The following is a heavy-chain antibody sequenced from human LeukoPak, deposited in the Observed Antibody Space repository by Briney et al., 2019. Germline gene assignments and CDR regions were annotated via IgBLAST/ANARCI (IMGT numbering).Heavy chain of an antibody. J-gene: IGHJ6*02. CDR2: IKQDGSEK. D-gene: IGHD5-18*01. CDR1: GFTFSSYW. V-gene: IGHV3-7*01. CDR3: ARIRSGSYGSRRYYYYYGMDV. Sequence: GGSLRLSCAASGFTFSSYWMSWVRQAPGKGLEWVANIKQDGSEKYYVDSVQGRFTISRANAKNSLYLQMNTLRAEDTAVYYCARIRSGSYGSRRYYYYYGMDVWGQGTTVTVSS.